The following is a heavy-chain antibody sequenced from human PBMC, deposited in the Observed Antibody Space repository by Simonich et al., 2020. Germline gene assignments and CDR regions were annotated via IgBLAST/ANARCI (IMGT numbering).Heavy chain of an antibody. CDR2: INPKSGGT. Sequence: QVQLVQSGAEVKKPGASVKVSCKASGYTFTGYYMHWVRQAPGQGLEWMGRINPKSGGTNYEKKCQGRVTMTRDTSISTAYMELSRLRSDDTAVYYCARDYGSGSYYNALSDYWGQGTLVTVSS. CDR1: GYTFTGYY. J-gene: IGHJ4*02. CDR3: ARDYGSGSYYNALSDY. V-gene: IGHV1-2*06. D-gene: IGHD3-10*01.